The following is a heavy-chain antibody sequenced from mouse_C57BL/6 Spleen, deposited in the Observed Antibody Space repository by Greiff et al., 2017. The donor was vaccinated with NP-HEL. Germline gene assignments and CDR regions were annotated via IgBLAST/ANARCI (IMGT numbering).Heavy chain of an antibody. D-gene: IGHD2-4*01. CDR1: GYTFTSYG. CDR2: IYPRSGNT. V-gene: IGHV1-81*01. Sequence: QVQLQQSGAELARPGASVKLSCKASGYTFTSYGMSWVKQRTGQGLEWIGEIYPRSGNTYYNEKFKGKATLTADKSSSTAYMELRSLTSEDSAVYFCAVEDYDDGAGFAYWGQGTLVTVSA. CDR3: AVEDYDDGAGFAY. J-gene: IGHJ3*01.